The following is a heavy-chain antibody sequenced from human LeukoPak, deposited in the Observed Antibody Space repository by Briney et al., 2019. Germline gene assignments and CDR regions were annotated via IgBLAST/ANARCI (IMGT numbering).Heavy chain of an antibody. V-gene: IGHV4-34*01. CDR1: GGSFSGYY. Sequence: SETLSLTCAVYGGSFSGYYWSWIRQPPGKGLEWIREINHSGSTNYNPSLKSRVTISVDTSKNQFSLKLSSVTAADTAVYYCARTLRWKFDYWGQGTLVTVSS. CDR3: ARTLRWKFDY. CDR2: INHSGST. J-gene: IGHJ4*02. D-gene: IGHD4-23*01.